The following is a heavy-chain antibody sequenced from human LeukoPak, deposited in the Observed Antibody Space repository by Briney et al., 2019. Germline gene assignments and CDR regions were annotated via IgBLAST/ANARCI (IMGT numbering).Heavy chain of an antibody. Sequence: ASVTVSCKASGYTFTSYGISWVRQAPGQGLEWMGWISAYNGNTNYAQKLQGRVTMTTDTSTSTAYMELRSLRSDDTAVYYCTRQVDSGSYDYYGMDVWGQGTTVTVSS. J-gene: IGHJ6*02. CDR1: GYTFTSYG. V-gene: IGHV1-18*01. D-gene: IGHD1-26*01. CDR3: TRQVDSGSYDYYGMDV. CDR2: ISAYNGNT.